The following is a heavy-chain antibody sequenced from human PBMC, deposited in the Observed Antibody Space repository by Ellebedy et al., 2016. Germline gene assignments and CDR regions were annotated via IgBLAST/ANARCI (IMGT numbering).Heavy chain of an antibody. CDR1: GYTFTGYY. CDR2: IHPNSGGT. J-gene: IGHJ4*02. Sequence: ASVKVSCXASGYTFTGYYMHWVRQAPGQGLEWMGWIHPNSGGTNYAHKFQGRVTMTRDTSISTAYMELSRLRSDDTAVYYCATSKHGGMPNLFDCWGQGTLVTVSS. CDR3: ATSKHGGMPNLFDC. V-gene: IGHV1-2*07. D-gene: IGHD3-16*01.